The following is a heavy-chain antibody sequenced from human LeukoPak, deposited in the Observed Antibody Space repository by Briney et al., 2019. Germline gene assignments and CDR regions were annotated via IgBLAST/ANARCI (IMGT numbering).Heavy chain of an antibody. CDR2: IYHSGST. CDR3: ARQYYDTSGYYPWYFDY. D-gene: IGHD3-22*01. J-gene: IGHJ4*02. CDR1: GYSISSGYN. Sequence: SETLSLTCTVSGYSISSGYNWGWIRQPPGKVLEWIGIIYHSGSTYYNPSIKSRVTISVDTSKNQFSLQLSSVTAADTAVYYCARQYYDTSGYYPWYFDYWGQGTLVTVSS. V-gene: IGHV4-38-2*02.